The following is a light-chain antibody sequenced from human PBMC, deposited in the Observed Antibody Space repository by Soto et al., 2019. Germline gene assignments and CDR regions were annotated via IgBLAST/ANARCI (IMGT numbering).Light chain of an antibody. CDR1: QSVSSSH. V-gene: IGKV3-20*01. J-gene: IGKJ3*01. CDR2: STS. Sequence: EIVLTQSPGTLSLSPGERATLSCRASQSVSSSHLAWYQQKPGQAPRLLIYSTSNRATGIPDRFSGSGSGADFTLTISRLEPEDFAVYYCQQYYISPFTFGPGTKVDIK. CDR3: QQYYISPFT.